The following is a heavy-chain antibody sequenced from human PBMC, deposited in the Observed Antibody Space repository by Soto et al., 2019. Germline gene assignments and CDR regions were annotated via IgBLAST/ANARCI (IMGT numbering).Heavy chain of an antibody. J-gene: IGHJ3*02. CDR1: GYTFTSYG. CDR3: ARGYYYDSSGYYQNAFDI. D-gene: IGHD3-22*01. Sequence: ASVKVSCKASGYTFTSYGISWVRQAPGQGLEWMGWISAYNGNTNYAQKLQGRVTMTTDTSTSTAYMELRSLRSDDTAVYYCARGYYYDSSGYYQNAFDIWGQGTMVTVSS. V-gene: IGHV1-18*04. CDR2: ISAYNGNT.